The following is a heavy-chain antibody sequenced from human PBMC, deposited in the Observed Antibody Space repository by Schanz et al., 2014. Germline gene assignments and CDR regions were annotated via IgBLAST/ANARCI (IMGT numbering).Heavy chain of an antibody. D-gene: IGHD6-13*01. J-gene: IGHJ4*01. Sequence: EVQLLDSGGGLVQPGGSLRLSCAASGFTFSTYAMSWVRQAPGKGLEWVSAISASGGSTYYADSVEGRFTISRDNSRNTLYLQMNSLRAEDTAVYYCAREQIMAAAGLVDYWGHGTLVTVSS. CDR2: ISASGGST. CDR3: AREQIMAAAGLVDY. V-gene: IGHV3-23*01. CDR1: GFTFSTYA.